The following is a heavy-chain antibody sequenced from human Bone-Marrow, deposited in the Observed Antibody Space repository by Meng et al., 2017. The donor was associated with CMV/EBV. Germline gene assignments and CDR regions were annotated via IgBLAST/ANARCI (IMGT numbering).Heavy chain of an antibody. D-gene: IGHD2-2*01. CDR2: ISAYNGNT. Sequence: ASVKVSCKASGYTFTSYGISWVRQAPGQGLEWMGWISAYNGNTNYAQKLQGRVTMTTDTSTSTAYMELRSLRSDDTAVYYCARDPPGYCSSTSYHVDYYYGMDVWGQGTTVTVSS. CDR1: GYTFTSYG. V-gene: IGHV1-18*01. J-gene: IGHJ6*02. CDR3: ARDPPGYCSSTSYHVDYYYGMDV.